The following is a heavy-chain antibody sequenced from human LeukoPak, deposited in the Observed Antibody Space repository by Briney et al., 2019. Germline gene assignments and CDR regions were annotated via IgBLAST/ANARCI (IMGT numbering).Heavy chain of an antibody. CDR3: ARVPEGRTFGGVIVLGFDP. CDR1: GGSISSSSYY. CDR2: IYHSGST. Sequence: SETLSLTCTVSGGSISSSSYYWGWIRQPPGKGLEWIGSIYHSGSTYYNPSLKSRVTISVDTSKNQFSLKLSSVTAADTAVYYCARVPEGRTFGGVIVLGFDPWGQGTLVTVSS. D-gene: IGHD3-16*02. V-gene: IGHV4-39*07. J-gene: IGHJ5*02.